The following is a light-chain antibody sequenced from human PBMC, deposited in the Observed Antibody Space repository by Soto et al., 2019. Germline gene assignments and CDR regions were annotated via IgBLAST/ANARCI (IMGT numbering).Light chain of an antibody. CDR1: QSVTRN. CDR2: AAS. CDR3: QQYNNWPPPWT. J-gene: IGKJ1*01. Sequence: EIVMTQSPATLSVSPVERATLSCRASQSVTRNLAWYQQKAGQAPRLLIYAASTRATGIPARFSGGGSGTEFTLTISSLQSEDFAVYYCQQYNNWPPPWTFGQGTKVDIK. V-gene: IGKV3-15*01.